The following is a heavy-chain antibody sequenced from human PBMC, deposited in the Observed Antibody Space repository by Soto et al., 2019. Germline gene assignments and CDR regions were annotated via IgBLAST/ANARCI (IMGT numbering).Heavy chain of an antibody. CDR3: TRGVDYGFDF. Sequence: HPGGSLRLSCVASGFTFSIYSMNWVRQAPGRGLEWVSYMTSNSKTIHYADSVKGRFTISRDNAKNSVFLQMSSLRAEDTAVYYCTRGVDYGFDFWGQGTMVTVSS. V-gene: IGHV3-48*01. D-gene: IGHD5-12*01. CDR2: MTSNSKTI. J-gene: IGHJ3*01. CDR1: GFTFSIYS.